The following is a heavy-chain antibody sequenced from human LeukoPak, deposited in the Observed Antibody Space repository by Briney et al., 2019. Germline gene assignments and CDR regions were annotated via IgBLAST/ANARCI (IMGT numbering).Heavy chain of an antibody. Sequence: SETLSLTCTVSGGSISSSSYYWGWIRQPPGKGLEWIGSIYYSGSTYYNPSLKSRVTIPVDMSKNQFSLKLSSVTAADTAVYYCARHPRLRYFDWGAEYFQHWGQGTLVTVSS. D-gene: IGHD3-9*01. V-gene: IGHV4-39*01. CDR3: ARHPRLRYFDWGAEYFQH. CDR1: GGSISSSSYY. CDR2: IYYSGST. J-gene: IGHJ1*01.